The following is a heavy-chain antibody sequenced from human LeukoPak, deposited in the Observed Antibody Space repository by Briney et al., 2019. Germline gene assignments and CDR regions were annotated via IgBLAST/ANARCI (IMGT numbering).Heavy chain of an antibody. J-gene: IGHJ4*02. CDR1: GFTFSSYS. V-gene: IGHV3-21*01. CDR3: ARGGERMYYYDSSGYYYFDY. Sequence: PGGSLRLSCAASGFTFSSYSMNWVRRAPGKGLEWVSSISSSSSYIYYADSVKGRFTISRDNAKNSLYLQMNSLRAEDAAVYYCARGGERMYYYDSSGYYYFDYWGQGTLVTVSS. CDR2: ISSSSSYI. D-gene: IGHD3-22*01.